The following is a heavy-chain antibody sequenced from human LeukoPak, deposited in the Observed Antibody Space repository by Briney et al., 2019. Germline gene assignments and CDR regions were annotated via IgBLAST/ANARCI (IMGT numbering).Heavy chain of an antibody. V-gene: IGHV3-15*01. CDR2: IRSKTDGETT. Sequence: GGSLRLSCAASGFTLSDAWMSWVRQTPGKRLEWVGRIRSKTDGETTDYAAPVKGRFTISRDDSKNTLHLQMNSLKTEDTAVYYCTTISSPGYMDVWGKGTTVTVSS. CDR1: GFTLSDAW. CDR3: TTISSPGYMDV. J-gene: IGHJ6*03. D-gene: IGHD6-19*01.